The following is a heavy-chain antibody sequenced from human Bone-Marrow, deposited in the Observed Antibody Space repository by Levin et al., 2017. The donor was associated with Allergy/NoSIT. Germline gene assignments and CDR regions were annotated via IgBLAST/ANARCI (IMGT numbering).Heavy chain of an antibody. V-gene: IGHV3-30*18. Sequence: GESLKISCVASGVTFSSYGMHWVRQAPGEGLEWVAVISNNGSLKFYADSVKGRFTISRDNSKNMLYLQMNSLRDEDTAVYYCAKDVLTGWLFDSWGQGTLVTVSS. CDR1: GVTFSSYG. D-gene: IGHD3-9*01. J-gene: IGHJ4*02. CDR3: AKDVLTGWLFDS. CDR2: ISNNGSLK.